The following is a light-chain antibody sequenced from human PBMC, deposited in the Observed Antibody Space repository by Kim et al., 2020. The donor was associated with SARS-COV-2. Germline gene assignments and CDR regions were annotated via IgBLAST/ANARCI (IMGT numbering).Light chain of an antibody. J-gene: IGKJ1*01. CDR2: RTS. V-gene: IGKV1-5*03. CDR3: QHYNRYSWT. CDR1: QTISTT. Sequence: DIQMTQSPSTLSASVGDRVTITCQASQTISTTLAWYQQKPGKAPKLLIYRTSSLESGVPSRFTGSGSGTEFTLTVSSLQPDDFATYYCQHYNRYSWTFGQGTKVDIK.